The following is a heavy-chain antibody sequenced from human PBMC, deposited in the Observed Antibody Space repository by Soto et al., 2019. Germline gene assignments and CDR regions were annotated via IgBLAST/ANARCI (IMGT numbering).Heavy chain of an antibody. CDR1: GFTFSSYE. CDR2: ISSSGGTI. D-gene: IGHD1-1*01. V-gene: IGHV3-48*03. J-gene: IGHJ4*02. Sequence: PXESLRLSCAASGFTFSSYEVNWVRQAPGKGLEWVSYISSSGGTISYADSVKGRFSTSRDNAKSSLYLQMNSLRAEDTAVYHCALERNGVLDNWGQGTLVTVSS. CDR3: ALERNGVLDN.